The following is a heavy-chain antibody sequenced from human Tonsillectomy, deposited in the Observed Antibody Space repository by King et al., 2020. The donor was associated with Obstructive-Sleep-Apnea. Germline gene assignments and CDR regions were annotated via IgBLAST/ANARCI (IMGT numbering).Heavy chain of an antibody. V-gene: IGHV3-66*01. CDR1: GFTVSSNY. Sequence: VQLVESGGGLVQPGGSLRLTCAASGFTVSSNYMSGGRQAPGRGLEWVSVIYSGGSTYDPDSVKGRLPISRDNSKNTLYLQMNSLRAEDTAVYYCARKSSSWYSNWFDPWGQGTLVTVSS. D-gene: IGHD6-13*01. CDR3: ARKSSSWYSNWFDP. CDR2: IYSGGST. J-gene: IGHJ5*02.